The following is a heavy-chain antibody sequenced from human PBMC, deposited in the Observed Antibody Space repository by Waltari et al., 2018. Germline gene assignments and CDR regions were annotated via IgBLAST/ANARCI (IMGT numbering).Heavy chain of an antibody. Sequence: EVRLVESGGGLVKPGGSLRVSCAASGFTFSSYSMEWVRQATGKGLEWVSGITWNCGICGYVDSLKGRFTISRYNANNSLYLEMNSLRVEDTALYFCAKDTRLGESSLYGWYFDNWGQGTLVTVSS. D-gene: IGHD3-16*02. CDR3: AKDTRLGESSLYGWYFDN. CDR1: GFTFSSYS. J-gene: IGHJ4*02. CDR2: ITWNCGIC. V-gene: IGHV3-9*01.